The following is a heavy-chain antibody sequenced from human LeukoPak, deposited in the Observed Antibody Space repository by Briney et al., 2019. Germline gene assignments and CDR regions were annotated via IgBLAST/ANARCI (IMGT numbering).Heavy chain of an antibody. CDR1: GYTFTGYY. D-gene: IGHD6-19*01. Sequence: ASVKVSCKASGYTFTGYYMHWVRQAPGQGLEWMGMINPNSGGTNYAQKFQGRVTMTRDTSISTAYMELSRLRSDDTAVYYWARDSRLVTNLNYYYYYMDVWGKGTTVTVSS. CDR3: ARDSRLVTNLNYYYYYMDV. J-gene: IGHJ6*03. V-gene: IGHV1-2*02. CDR2: INPNSGGT.